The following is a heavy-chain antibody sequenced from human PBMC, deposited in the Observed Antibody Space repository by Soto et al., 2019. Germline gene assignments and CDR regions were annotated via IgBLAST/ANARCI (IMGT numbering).Heavy chain of an antibody. Sequence: EVQLLESGGGLVQPGGSLRLSCAASGFTFSNYGMSWVRQAPGKGLEWLAAINSSGESTYYADSVKGRFTISRDNSKDTLYLQMDSVRVDDTAVYYCAKRGIYDSRRYYPFECWGQGTPVTVSS. J-gene: IGHJ4*02. CDR3: AKRGIYDSRRYYPFEC. CDR1: GFTFSNYG. D-gene: IGHD3-22*01. CDR2: INSSGEST. V-gene: IGHV3-23*01.